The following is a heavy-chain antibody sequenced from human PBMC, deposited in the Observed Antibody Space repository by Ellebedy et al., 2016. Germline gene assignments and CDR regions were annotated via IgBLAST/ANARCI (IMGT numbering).Heavy chain of an antibody. J-gene: IGHJ4*02. D-gene: IGHD3-3*01. V-gene: IGHV3-23*01. CDR3: AKESARDHRLRFLEWLFDY. Sequence: GESLKISXAASGFSFSSHALNWVRQAPGKGLEWVSGISSNGGTSYYADSVEGRFTISRDNSQNTLYLQMNSLRAEDTAVYYCAKESARDHRLRFLEWLFDYWGPGTLVTVSP. CDR2: ISSNGGTS. CDR1: GFSFSSHA.